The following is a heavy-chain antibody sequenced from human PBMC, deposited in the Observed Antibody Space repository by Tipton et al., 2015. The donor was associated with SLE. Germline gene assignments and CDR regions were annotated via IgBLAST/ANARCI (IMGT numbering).Heavy chain of an antibody. CDR3: ARWGGTGWFDP. CDR1: GGSISSGGYY. V-gene: IGHV4-39*07. D-gene: IGHD3-10*01. CDR2: INHSGST. J-gene: IGHJ5*02. Sequence: TLSLTCTVSGGSISSGGYYWSWIRQPPGKGLEWIGEINHSGSTNYNPSLKSRVTISVDTSKNQFSLKLSSVTAADTAVYYCARWGGTGWFDPWGQGTLVTVSS.